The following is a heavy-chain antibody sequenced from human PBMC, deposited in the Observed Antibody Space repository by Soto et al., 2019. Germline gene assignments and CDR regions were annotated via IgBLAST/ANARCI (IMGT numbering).Heavy chain of an antibody. CDR1: GYTFTSYG. Sequence: ASVKVSCKASGYTFTSYGISWVRQAPGQGLEWKGWISAYNGKTNYAKKLQGRDTMTTDTSTSTAYMELRRLRSDDTAVFYFARDLTYYDFWSGYLGAFDIWGQGTMVTVSS. D-gene: IGHD3-3*01. CDR3: ARDLTYYDFWSGYLGAFDI. J-gene: IGHJ3*02. CDR2: ISAYNGKT. V-gene: IGHV1-18*01.